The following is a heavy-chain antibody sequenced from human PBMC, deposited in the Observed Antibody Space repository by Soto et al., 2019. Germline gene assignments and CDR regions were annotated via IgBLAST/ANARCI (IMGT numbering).Heavy chain of an antibody. D-gene: IGHD3-22*01. Sequence: QVYLVESGGGVVQPGRSLRLSCAASGFTFSSYGMHWVRQAPGKGLEWVALISYAGNNKYYADSVKGRFTISGDNSKNTLYLQMNSLRAEDTAVYYCARNYYDSSGDAFDIWGQGTMVTVSS. CDR1: GFTFSSYG. CDR3: ARNYYDSSGDAFDI. V-gene: IGHV3-30*03. J-gene: IGHJ3*02. CDR2: ISYAGNNK.